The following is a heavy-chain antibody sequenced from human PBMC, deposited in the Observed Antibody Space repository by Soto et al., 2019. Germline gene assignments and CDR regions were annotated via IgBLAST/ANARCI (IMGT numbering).Heavy chain of an antibody. D-gene: IGHD3-10*01. CDR3: AREGITMVRGVGIPLYYFDY. J-gene: IGHJ4*02. Sequence: QVQLVQSGAEVKKPGASVKVSCKASGYTFTSYGISWVRQAPGQGLEWMGWISAYNGNTNYAQKLQGRVTMTTDTSTSTAYMELRSLRSDDTAVYYWAREGITMVRGVGIPLYYFDYWGQGTLVTVSS. V-gene: IGHV1-18*01. CDR1: GYTFTSYG. CDR2: ISAYNGNT.